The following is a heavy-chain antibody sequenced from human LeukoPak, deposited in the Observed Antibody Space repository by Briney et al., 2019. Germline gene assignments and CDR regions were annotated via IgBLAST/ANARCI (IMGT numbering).Heavy chain of an antibody. V-gene: IGHV3-74*03. CDR3: ATAGGNGWYAFDY. CDR2: INSDGSNT. D-gene: IGHD6-19*01. CDR1: GFTFSSSW. Sequence: GGSLRLSCAASGFTFSSSWMHWVRQAPGKGPVWVSRINSDGSNTVCADSVKGRFSISRDNAKNTLYLQMSSLRVEDTAVYYCATAGGNGWYAFDYWGQGTLVTVSS. J-gene: IGHJ4*02.